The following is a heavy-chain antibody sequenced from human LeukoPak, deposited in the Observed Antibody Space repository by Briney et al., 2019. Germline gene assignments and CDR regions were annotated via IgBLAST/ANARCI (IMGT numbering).Heavy chain of an antibody. CDR3: ARPGTYYYDSSGYPPLDY. D-gene: IGHD3-22*01. CDR2: MNPNTGNT. V-gene: IGHV1-8*01. Sequence: ASVKVSCKASGYTFISYDINWVRQATGQGLEWMGWMNPNTGNTGYAQKFQDRVTMTRNTSINTAYMELSSLRSEDTAVYYCARPGTYYYDSSGYPPLDYWGQGTLVTVSS. CDR1: GYTFISYD. J-gene: IGHJ4*02.